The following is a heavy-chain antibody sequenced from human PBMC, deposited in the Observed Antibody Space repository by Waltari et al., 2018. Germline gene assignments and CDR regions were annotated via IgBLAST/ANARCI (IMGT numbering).Heavy chain of an antibody. Sequence: EVQLEESGGGLVKPGGSLRLSCAASGFNLQNYTMTWVRQAPGKGLEWVSSVSSRTTYKYYADSVKGRFTISRDNAKNSLYLQMNSLRAEDTAVYYCARGILRSSEWLLMDYCEYWGQEALVTVSS. V-gene: IGHV3-21*01. J-gene: IGHJ4*02. CDR2: VSSRTTYK. CDR1: GFNLQNYT. CDR3: ARGILRSSEWLLMDYCEY. D-gene: IGHD3-3*01.